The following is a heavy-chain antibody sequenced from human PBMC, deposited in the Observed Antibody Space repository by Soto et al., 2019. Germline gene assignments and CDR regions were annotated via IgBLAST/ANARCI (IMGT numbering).Heavy chain of an antibody. D-gene: IGHD6-19*01. CDR2: ISYDGSNK. J-gene: IGHJ4*02. V-gene: IGHV3-30*18. Sequence: QVQLVESEGGVVQPGRSLRLSCAASGFTFSSYGMHWVRQAPGKGLEWVAVISYDGSNKYYADSVKGRFTISRDNSKNTLYLQMNSLRAEDTAVYYCAKVGSGWQWLVLPFDYWGQGTLVTVSS. CDR3: AKVGSGWQWLVLPFDY. CDR1: GFTFSSYG.